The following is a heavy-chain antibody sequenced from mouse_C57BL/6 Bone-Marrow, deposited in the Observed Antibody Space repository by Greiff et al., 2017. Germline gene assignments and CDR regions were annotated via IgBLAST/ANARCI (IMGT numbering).Heavy chain of an antibody. CDR2: IRNKANGYTT. CDR3: ASSPYYYGSSYVYYFDY. Sequence: EVKLVESGGGLVQPGGSLSLSCAASGFTFTDYYMSWVRQPPGKALEWLGFIRNKANGYTTEYSASVQGRFTISRDNSQSILYLQMNALRAEDSATYYCASSPYYYGSSYVYYFDYGGQGTTLTVSS. CDR1: GFTFTDYY. V-gene: IGHV7-3*01. D-gene: IGHD1-1*01. J-gene: IGHJ2*01.